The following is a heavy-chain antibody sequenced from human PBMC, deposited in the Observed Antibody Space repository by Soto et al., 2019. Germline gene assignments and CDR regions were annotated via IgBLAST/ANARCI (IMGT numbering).Heavy chain of an antibody. V-gene: IGHV4-59*01. D-gene: IGHD5-12*01. Sequence: PXETLTLTCTVSGSSISSSSWSWIRQSPEMGLEWIAYVYHTGATNYNPSLKSRVTISLDTSKGQFSLNLTSLTTADTAVYFCARGGNRYSNVASGVGGFDFWGQGSLVTVSS. CDR2: VYHTGAT. CDR3: ARGGNRYSNVASGVGGFDF. CDR1: GSSISSSS. J-gene: IGHJ4*02.